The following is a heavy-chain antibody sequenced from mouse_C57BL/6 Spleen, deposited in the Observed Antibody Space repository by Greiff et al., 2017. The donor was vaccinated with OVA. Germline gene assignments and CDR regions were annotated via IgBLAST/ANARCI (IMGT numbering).Heavy chain of an antibody. V-gene: IGHV14-4*01. CDR2: IDPENGDT. Sequence: VQLKESGAELVRPGASVKVSCTASGFNIKDDYMHWVKQRPEQGLEWIGWIDPENGDTEYASKFQGKATITADTSSNTAYLQLSSLTSEDTAVYYCTTRAFTTVVARAMDYWGQGTSVTVSS. CDR3: TTRAFTTVVARAMDY. CDR1: GFNIKDDY. J-gene: IGHJ4*01. D-gene: IGHD1-1*01.